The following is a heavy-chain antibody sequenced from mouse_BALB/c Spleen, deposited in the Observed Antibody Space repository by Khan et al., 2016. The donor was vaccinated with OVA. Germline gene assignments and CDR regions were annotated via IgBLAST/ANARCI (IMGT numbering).Heavy chain of an antibody. D-gene: IGHD1-2*01. CDR3: ARTARIKY. Sequence: EVELVESGPGLVKPSPSLSLTCTVTGYSITSGYGWNLIRQFPGNKLEWMGYISYSGSTNYNPYLKSRISITRDTSKNQFFLQLNSVTNEDTATCYCARTARIKYWGQGTTLTVSS. CDR2: ISYSGST. V-gene: IGHV3-1*02. J-gene: IGHJ2*01. CDR1: GYSITSGYG.